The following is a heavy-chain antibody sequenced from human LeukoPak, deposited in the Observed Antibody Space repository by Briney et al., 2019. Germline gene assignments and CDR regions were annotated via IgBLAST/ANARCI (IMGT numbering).Heavy chain of an antibody. V-gene: IGHV3-7*01. CDR2: IKEDGSEK. CDR1: GFTFSSTW. D-gene: IGHD2-15*01. J-gene: IGHJ4*02. CDR3: ARQTCIFGSCYDY. Sequence: GGSLRLSCAASGFTFSSTWMSWVRQTPGKGLEWVANIKEDGSEKYYVDSVKGRFTISRDNANNSLYLQMISLRAEDTAVYYCARQTCIFGSCYDYWGQGILVTVSS.